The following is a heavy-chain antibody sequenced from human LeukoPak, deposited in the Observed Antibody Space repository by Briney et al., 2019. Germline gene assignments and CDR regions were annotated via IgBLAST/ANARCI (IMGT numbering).Heavy chain of an antibody. J-gene: IGHJ4*02. Sequence: GGSLSLSCEDSGFTFSSYAMSWVRQAPGKGLEWVSAISGSGGSTYYADSVKGRFTISRDNSKNTLYLQMNSLRAEDTAVYYCAKAVGATKFGFDYWGQGTLVTVSS. V-gene: IGHV3-23*01. CDR2: ISGSGGST. CDR1: GFTFSSYA. CDR3: AKAVGATKFGFDY. D-gene: IGHD1-26*01.